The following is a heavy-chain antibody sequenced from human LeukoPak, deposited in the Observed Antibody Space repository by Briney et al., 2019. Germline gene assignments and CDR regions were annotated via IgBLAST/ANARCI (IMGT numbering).Heavy chain of an antibody. D-gene: IGHD3-10*01. J-gene: IGHJ4*02. Sequence: GWSLRLSCAASGFTFSSYAMSWVRQAPGKGLEWVSAISGSGGSTYYADSVKGRFTISRDNSKNTLYLQMNSLRAEDTAVYYCAKGGMVRGVIDLDYWGQGTLVTVSS. CDR2: ISGSGGST. V-gene: IGHV3-23*01. CDR1: GFTFSSYA. CDR3: AKGGMVRGVIDLDY.